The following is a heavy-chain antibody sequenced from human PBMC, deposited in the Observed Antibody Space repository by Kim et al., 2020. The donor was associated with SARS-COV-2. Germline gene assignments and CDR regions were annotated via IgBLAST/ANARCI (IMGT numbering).Heavy chain of an antibody. Sequence: GGSLRLSCEASGFTVRYYSMNWVRQAPGKGLEWVSYITSSTINYADSVKGRFIISRDNAKNSLYLQMNSLRAEDTAVYYCARSGYYGSGTYLDYWGQGTL. V-gene: IGHV3-48*04. D-gene: IGHD3-10*01. J-gene: IGHJ4*02. CDR2: ITSSTI. CDR3: ARSGYYGSGTYLDY. CDR1: GFTVRYYS.